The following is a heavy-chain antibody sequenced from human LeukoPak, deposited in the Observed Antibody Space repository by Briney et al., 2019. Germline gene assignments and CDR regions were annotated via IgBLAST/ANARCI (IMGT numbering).Heavy chain of an antibody. CDR2: VKQDGSEK. D-gene: IGHD6-13*01. J-gene: IGHJ4*02. CDR1: GFTSSSNW. V-gene: IGHV3-7*01. Sequence: GGSLRLSCAASGFTSSSNWMSWVRQAPGKGLEWVANVKQDGSEKYYVDSVKGRFTISRDNGKNSLYLQMNSLRAEDTAVYYCARASYSSSWFPTYFDYWGQGTLVTVSS. CDR3: ARASYSSSWFPTYFDY.